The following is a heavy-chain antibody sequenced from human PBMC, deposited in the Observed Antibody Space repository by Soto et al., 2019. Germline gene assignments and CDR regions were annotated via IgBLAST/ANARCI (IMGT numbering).Heavy chain of an antibody. D-gene: IGHD2-21*01. Sequence: ASVKVSCKASGYTFTGYYMHWVRQAPGQGLEWMGWINPNSGGTNYAQKFQGWVTMTRDTSISTAYMELSRLSSDDTAVYYCARVVIEKQLAYAFDIWGQGTMVTVSS. CDR1: GYTFTGYY. V-gene: IGHV1-2*04. CDR3: ARVVIEKQLAYAFDI. CDR2: INPNSGGT. J-gene: IGHJ3*02.